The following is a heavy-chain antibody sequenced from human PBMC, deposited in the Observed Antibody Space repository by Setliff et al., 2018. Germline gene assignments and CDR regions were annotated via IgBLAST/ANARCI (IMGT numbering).Heavy chain of an antibody. J-gene: IGHJ6*03. CDR1: GGSVNSGYDN. Sequence: PSETLSLTCTVSGGSVNSGYDNWNWLRQPAGKGLEWLGQIYTSWSTNYNPSLKSRVTISLDTSKNQFSLSLSSVTAADTAVYYCARMSGFQYMDVWGKGTTVTVSS. D-gene: IGHD3-3*01. CDR3: ARMSGFQYMDV. V-gene: IGHV4-61*09. CDR2: IYTSWST.